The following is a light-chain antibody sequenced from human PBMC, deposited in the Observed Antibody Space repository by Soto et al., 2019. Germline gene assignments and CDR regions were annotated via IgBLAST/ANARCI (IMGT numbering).Light chain of an antibody. Sequence: EIVFTQSPATLSSSPGDTATLSCRASQSVSSSYLAWYQQKPGQAPRLLVSAASNRATGIPDRFSGSGSGTDFTLTISRLEPEDFGVFYCQKHFDWPKITVGQGTRLEIK. CDR2: AAS. V-gene: IGKV3D-20*02. J-gene: IGKJ5*01. CDR3: QKHFDWPKIT. CDR1: QSVSSSY.